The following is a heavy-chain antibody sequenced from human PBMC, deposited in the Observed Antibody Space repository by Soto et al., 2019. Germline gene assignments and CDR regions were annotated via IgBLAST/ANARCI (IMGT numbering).Heavy chain of an antibody. CDR1: GGSFSGYY. V-gene: IGHV4-34*01. CDR3: ARGYYFDY. Sequence: PSETLSLTCAVYGGSFSGYYWSWIRQPPGKGLEWIGEIKHSGSTNYNPSLKSRVTISVDTSKNQFSLKLSSVTAADTAVYYCARGYYFDYWGQGTLVTVSS. J-gene: IGHJ4*02. CDR2: IKHSGST.